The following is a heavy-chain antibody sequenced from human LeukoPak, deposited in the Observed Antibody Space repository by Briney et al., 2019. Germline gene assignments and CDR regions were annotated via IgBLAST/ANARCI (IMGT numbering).Heavy chain of an antibody. Sequence: PGGSLRLSCAASGFTFSSYAMSWVRQAPGKGLEWVSAISGSGGSTHYADSVKGRFTISRDNSKNTLYLQMNSLRAEDTAVYYCAKDGRSYDYVWGSYRSSAFDIWGQGTMVTVSS. J-gene: IGHJ3*02. CDR3: AKDGRSYDYVWGSYRSSAFDI. CDR1: GFTFSSYA. D-gene: IGHD3-16*02. CDR2: ISGSGGST. V-gene: IGHV3-23*01.